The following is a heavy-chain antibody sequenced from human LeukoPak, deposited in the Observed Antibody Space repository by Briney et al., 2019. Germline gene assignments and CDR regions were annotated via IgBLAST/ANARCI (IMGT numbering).Heavy chain of an antibody. Sequence: PGGSLRLSCAASGFTFSSYAMSWVRQAPGKGLERVSAISGSGGSTYYADSVKGRFTISRDNSKNTLYLQMNSLRAEDTAVYYCAKGSGWYISPFDYWGQGTLVTVSS. CDR2: ISGSGGST. CDR1: GFTFSSYA. CDR3: AKGSGWYISPFDY. J-gene: IGHJ4*02. D-gene: IGHD6-19*01. V-gene: IGHV3-23*01.